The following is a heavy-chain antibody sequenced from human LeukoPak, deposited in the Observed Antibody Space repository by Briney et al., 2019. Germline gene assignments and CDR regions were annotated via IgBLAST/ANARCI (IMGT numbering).Heavy chain of an antibody. CDR3: ARRYCSGGSCYSSFDP. D-gene: IGHD2-15*01. CDR1: GYSFTSYW. CDR2: IYPGDSDT. V-gene: IGHV5-51*01. Sequence: GESLQISCKGSGYSFTSYWIGWVRQLPGKGLEWMGIIYPGDSDTRYSPSFQGQGTISADKSISTAYLQWSSLKASDTAMYYCARRYCSGGSCYSSFDPWGQGTLVTVSS. J-gene: IGHJ5*02.